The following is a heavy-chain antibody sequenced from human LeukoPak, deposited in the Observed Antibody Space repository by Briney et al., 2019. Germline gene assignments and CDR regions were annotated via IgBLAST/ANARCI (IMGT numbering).Heavy chain of an antibody. CDR2: INSDGSST. V-gene: IGHV3-74*01. CDR1: GFTFSSYG. Sequence: GGSLRLSCAASGFTFSSYGMPWVRQAPGKGLVWVSRINSDGSSTSYADSVKGRFTISRDNAKNTLYLQMNSLRAEDTAVYYCATLTIFGVVIMDYWGQGTLVTVSS. D-gene: IGHD3-3*01. J-gene: IGHJ4*02. CDR3: ATLTIFGVVIMDY.